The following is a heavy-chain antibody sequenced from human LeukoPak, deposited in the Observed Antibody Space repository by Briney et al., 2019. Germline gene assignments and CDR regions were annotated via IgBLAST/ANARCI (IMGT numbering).Heavy chain of an antibody. Sequence: GGSLRLSCAGSGLTFTNAWMNWVRQAPGKGLEWVGRIASKTDGGTTDYAAPVKGRFTISRDDSKNTLFLQMNSLKTEDTAVYYCTTGIRGDCGQGTLVTVSS. CDR2: IASKTDGGTT. CDR3: TTGIRGD. CDR1: GLTFTNAW. J-gene: IGHJ4*02. V-gene: IGHV3-15*04.